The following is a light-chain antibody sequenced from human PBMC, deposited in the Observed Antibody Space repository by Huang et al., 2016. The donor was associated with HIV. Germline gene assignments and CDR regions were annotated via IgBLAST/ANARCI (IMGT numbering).Light chain of an antibody. V-gene: IGKV3-15*01. Sequence: EIVMTQSPATLSVSPWERAILSCSASQSVRSNLAWYQHKPGQAPRLLIYGASTRATGIPARFSGSASGTEFTLTISSLQSEDFSVYYCQQYNNWPPYTFGQGTNLEIK. J-gene: IGKJ2*01. CDR3: QQYNNWPPYT. CDR2: GAS. CDR1: QSVRSN.